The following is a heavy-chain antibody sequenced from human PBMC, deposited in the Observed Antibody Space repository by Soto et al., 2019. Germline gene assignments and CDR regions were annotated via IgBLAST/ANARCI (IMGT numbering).Heavy chain of an antibody. CDR3: ARDRSMGSTAAGTGPNWFVP. J-gene: IGHJ5*02. V-gene: IGHV1-69*01. CDR1: GGTFSSYA. CDR2: IIPIFGKA. D-gene: IGHD6-13*01. Sequence: QVQLVQSGAEVKKPGSSVKVSCKASGGTFSSYAISWVRQAPGQGLEWMGGIIPIFGKANYAQKFQGRVTITADESASKAYMELSSLISVDTAVYYCARDRSMGSTAAGTGPNWFVPWGQGTLVTVSS.